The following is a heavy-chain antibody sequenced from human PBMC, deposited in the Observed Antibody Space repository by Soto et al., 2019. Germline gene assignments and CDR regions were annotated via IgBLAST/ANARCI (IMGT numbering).Heavy chain of an antibody. CDR1: GGSFSVYY. V-gene: IGHV4-34*01. CDR2: INHSGST. D-gene: IGHD6-6*01. CDR3: ARSRGRFYSSSSGLY. Sequence: SETLGLTCVFYGGSFSVYYWSWIRQPPGKGLEWIGEINHSGSTNYNPSLKSRVTISVDTSKNQFSLNLSSVTAADTAVYYCARSRGRFYSSSSGLYWGQGTMVTVSS. J-gene: IGHJ4*02.